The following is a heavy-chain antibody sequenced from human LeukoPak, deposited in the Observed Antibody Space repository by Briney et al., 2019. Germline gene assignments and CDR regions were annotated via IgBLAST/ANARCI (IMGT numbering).Heavy chain of an antibody. J-gene: IGHJ4*02. D-gene: IGHD3-16*02. CDR3: ASPRSGYRYTFDY. CDR2: ISTSGST. CDR1: AASISNYY. Sequence: MASETLSLTCAVSAASISNYYWSWIRQAPGKGLEWIGYISTSGSTNYNPSLKSRVSISLDTSKNRFSLNLNFVTAADTAVYYCASPRSGYRYTFDYWGQGALVTASS. V-gene: IGHV4-4*09.